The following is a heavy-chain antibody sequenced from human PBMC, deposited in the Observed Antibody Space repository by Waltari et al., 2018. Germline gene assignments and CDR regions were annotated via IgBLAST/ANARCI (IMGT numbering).Heavy chain of an antibody. CDR2: IYHSGST. J-gene: IGHJ4*02. V-gene: IGHV4-30-2*01. CDR1: GGSISSGGYS. CDR3: ARVRGDSSGYYYFDY. Sequence: QLQLQESGSGLVNPSPTLSLTCAVSGGSISSGGYSWSWIRQPPGKGLEWIGYIYHSGSTYYNPSLKSRVTISVDRSKNQFSLKLSSVTAADTAVYYCARVRGDSSGYYYFDYWGQGTLVTVSS. D-gene: IGHD3-22*01.